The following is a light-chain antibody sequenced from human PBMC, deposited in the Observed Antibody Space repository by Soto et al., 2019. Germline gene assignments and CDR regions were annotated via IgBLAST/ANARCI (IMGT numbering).Light chain of an antibody. CDR2: AAS. Sequence: DIQMTQSPSPVSASVGDRLTITFPASQGSGTGVAWVQQRAGKAPKLQMSAASSWRSGVPSRFSGSVSGTDVTLPISSLQPEDFATYYCQQAFSFPLTFGGGTKVDIK. V-gene: IGKV1-12*01. CDR1: QGSGTG. J-gene: IGKJ4*02. CDR3: QQAFSFPLT.